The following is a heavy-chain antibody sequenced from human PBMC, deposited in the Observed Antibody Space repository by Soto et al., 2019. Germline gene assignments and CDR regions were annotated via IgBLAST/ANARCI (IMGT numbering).Heavy chain of an antibody. Sequence: SETLSLTCTVSGGSIRDYYWSWIRQPPGKGLEWIGYIYYTGTTTYNPSLKSRLTISEDTSKNQFSLKLRSVTSADTAVYYCARLGGYYQAFDNWGQRTPVTVSS. CDR2: IYYTGTT. D-gene: IGHD3-22*01. CDR1: GGSIRDYY. V-gene: IGHV4-59*08. J-gene: IGHJ4*02. CDR3: ARLGGYYQAFDN.